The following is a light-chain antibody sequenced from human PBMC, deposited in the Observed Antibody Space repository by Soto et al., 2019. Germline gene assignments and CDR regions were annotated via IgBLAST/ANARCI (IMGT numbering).Light chain of an antibody. J-gene: IGLJ2*01. CDR1: TSDVGGYNF. CDR2: EVS. V-gene: IGLV2-14*01. CDR3: CSYTTSSTRVV. Sequence: QSALTQPASVSGSPGQSITISCTGTTSDVGGYNFVSWYQQHPGKAPKLIIYEVSDRPSGVSNRFSGSKSGNTASLTISGLQAEDEADYYCCSYTTSSTRVVFGGGTKVTVL.